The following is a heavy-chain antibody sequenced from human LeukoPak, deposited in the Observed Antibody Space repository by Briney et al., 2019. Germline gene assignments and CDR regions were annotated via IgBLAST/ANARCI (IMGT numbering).Heavy chain of an antibody. Sequence: GGSLRLSCAASGFTFSSYSMNWVRQAPGKGLEWVSSLSGSSSYIYYADSVKGRFTISRDNARNSLYLQMNSLRAENTAVYYCARDSQAYCSGGSCSMFDYWGQGTLVTVSS. D-gene: IGHD2-15*01. V-gene: IGHV3-21*01. CDR3: ARDSQAYCSGGSCSMFDY. CDR1: GFTFSSYS. CDR2: LSGSSSYI. J-gene: IGHJ4*02.